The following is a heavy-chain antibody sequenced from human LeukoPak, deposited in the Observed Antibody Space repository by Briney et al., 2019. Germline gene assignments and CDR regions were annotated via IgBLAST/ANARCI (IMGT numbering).Heavy chain of an antibody. Sequence: SETLSLTCAVYGGSFSGYYWSWIRQPPGKGLEWIGEINHSGSTNYNPSLKSRVTISVDTSKNQFSLKLSSVTAADTAVYYCARGLRYSDSSGYPVLDYWGHGTPVTVSS. CDR1: GGSFSGYY. CDR2: INHSGST. CDR3: ARGLRYSDSSGYPVLDY. J-gene: IGHJ4*01. D-gene: IGHD3-22*01. V-gene: IGHV4-34*01.